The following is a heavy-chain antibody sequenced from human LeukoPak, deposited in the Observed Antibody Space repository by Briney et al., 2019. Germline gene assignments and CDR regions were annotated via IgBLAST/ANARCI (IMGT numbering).Heavy chain of an antibody. J-gene: IGHJ6*02. D-gene: IGHD6-19*01. CDR2: IPYDGSNK. V-gene: IGHV3-30*04. Sequence: GGSLRLSCAASGFTFSSYAMHWVRQAPGKGLEWVAVIPYDGSNKYYADSVKGRFTISRDNSKSTLYLQMNSLRAEDTALYYCAKDKSHSSWTSRYYYYALDVWGQGTTVTVSS. CDR1: GFTFSSYA. CDR3: AKDKSHSSWTSRYYYYALDV.